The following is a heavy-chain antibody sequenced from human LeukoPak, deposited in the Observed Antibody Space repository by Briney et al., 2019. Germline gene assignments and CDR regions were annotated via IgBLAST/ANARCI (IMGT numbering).Heavy chain of an antibody. V-gene: IGHV3-7*01. CDR1: GFTFSDYW. CDR2: IRQDGSEK. D-gene: IGHD6-13*01. J-gene: IGHJ4*01. CDR3: ARDGTAAGIYFDL. Sequence: GGSLRLSCEVSGFTFSDYWMNWVRQAPGKGPEWVASIRQDGSEKTYVDSVKGRFTISRDNTKNSLSLQLNGLRAEDTAVYYCARDGTAAGIYFDLWGQGTLVTVSS.